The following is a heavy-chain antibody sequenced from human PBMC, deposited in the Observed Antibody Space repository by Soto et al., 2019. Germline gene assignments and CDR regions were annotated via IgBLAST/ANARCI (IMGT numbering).Heavy chain of an antibody. CDR2: IYYSGST. D-gene: IGHD6-25*01. J-gene: IGHJ6*02. V-gene: IGHV4-59*01. Sequence: SETLSLTCTVSGGSISSYYWSWIRQPPGKGLEWIGYIYYSGSTNYNPSLKSRVTISVDTSKNQFSLKLSSVTAADTAVYYCASTDSSAALHYYYYYGMDVWGQGTTVTVSS. CDR1: GGSISSYY. CDR3: ASTDSSAALHYYYYYGMDV.